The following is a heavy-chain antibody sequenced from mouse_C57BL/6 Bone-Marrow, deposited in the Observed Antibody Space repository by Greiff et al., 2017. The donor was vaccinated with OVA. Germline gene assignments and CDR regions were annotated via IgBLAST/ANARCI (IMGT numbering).Heavy chain of an antibody. CDR1: GYTFTSYG. CDR2: IYPRSGNT. V-gene: IGHV1-81*01. J-gene: IGHJ1*03. Sequence: QVQLQQPGAELVKPGASVKMSCKASGYTFTSYGISWVKQRTGQGLEWIGEIYPRSGNTYYNEKFKGKATLTADKSSSTAYMELRSLTSEDSAVYFCARDIIPYWYFDVWGTGTTVTVSS. D-gene: IGHD1-2*01. CDR3: ARDIIPYWYFDV.